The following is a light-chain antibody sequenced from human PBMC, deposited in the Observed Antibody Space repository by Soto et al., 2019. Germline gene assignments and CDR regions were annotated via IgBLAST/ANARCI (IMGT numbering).Light chain of an antibody. J-gene: IGKJ1*01. Sequence: DIQMTQSPSTLSASVGDSVTITCRASQNIRNWLAWYQQKPGKAPKLLIYDASSLESGVPSRFSGSGSGTEFTLTISSLQPDDFATYYCQQYNSYSWTFGQGTKVDIK. CDR3: QQYNSYSWT. V-gene: IGKV1-5*01. CDR2: DAS. CDR1: QNIRNW.